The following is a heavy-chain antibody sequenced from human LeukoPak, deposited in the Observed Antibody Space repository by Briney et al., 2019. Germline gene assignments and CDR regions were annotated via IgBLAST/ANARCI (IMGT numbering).Heavy chain of an antibody. J-gene: IGHJ5*02. V-gene: IGHV1-69*04. D-gene: IGHD2-15*01. Sequence: GSSVKVSSKASGGTFSSYTISWVRQAPGQGLEWMGRIIPILGIANYAQKFQGRVTITADKSTSTAYMELSSLRSEDTAVYYCARDGSVVVAASWFDPWGQGTLVTVSS. CDR3: ARDGSVVVAASWFDP. CDR2: IIPILGIA. CDR1: GGTFSSYT.